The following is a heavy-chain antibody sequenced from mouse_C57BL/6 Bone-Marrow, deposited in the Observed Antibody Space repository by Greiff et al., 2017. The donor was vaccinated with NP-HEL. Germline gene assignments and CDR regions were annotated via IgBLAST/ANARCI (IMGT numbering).Heavy chain of an antibody. CDR1: GYSFTSYY. Sequence: VQLQQSGPELVKPGASVKISCKASGYSFTSYYIHWVKQRPGQGLEWIGWIYPGSGNTKYNEKFKGKAILTADTSSNTAYMQLTSLTSEDSAVYYCARAPYDYWGQGTTLTVSS. V-gene: IGHV1-66*01. CDR2: IYPGSGNT. CDR3: ARAPYDY. J-gene: IGHJ2*01.